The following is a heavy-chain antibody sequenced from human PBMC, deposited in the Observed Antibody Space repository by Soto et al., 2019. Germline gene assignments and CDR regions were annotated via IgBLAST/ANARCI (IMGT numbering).Heavy chain of an antibody. D-gene: IGHD4-4*01. CDR3: AKDLLSTFVSGYAFDI. CDR1: GFAFSSYA. J-gene: IGHJ3*02. CDR2: ISGSGGST. Sequence: GGSLRLSCAASGFAFSSYAMSWVRQAPGKGLEWVSAISGSGGSTYYADSVKGRFTISRDNSKNTLYLQMNSLRAEDTAVYYCAKDLLSTFVSGYAFDIWGQGTMVTVSS. V-gene: IGHV3-23*01.